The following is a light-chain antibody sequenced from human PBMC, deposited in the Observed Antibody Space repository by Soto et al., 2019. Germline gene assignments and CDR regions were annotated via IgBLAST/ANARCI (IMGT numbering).Light chain of an antibody. CDR2: GAS. J-gene: IGKJ1*01. V-gene: IGKV3-20*01. CDR1: QSVSSY. Sequence: VLTQSPATLSLSPGERATLSCRASQSVSSYLAWYQQKPGQAPRLLIYGASTRATGIPDRFSGSGSGTDFTLTISRLEPEDFAVYYCQQYGTSPRTFGQGTKMDIK. CDR3: QQYGTSPRT.